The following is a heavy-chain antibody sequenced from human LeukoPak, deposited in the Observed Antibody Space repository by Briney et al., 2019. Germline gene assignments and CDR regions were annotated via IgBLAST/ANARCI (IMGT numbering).Heavy chain of an antibody. CDR3: ARDLPIYDSSGFPDY. J-gene: IGHJ4*02. V-gene: IGHV4-38-2*02. Sequence: SETLSLTCTVSGYSISSGYYWGWIRQPPGKGLEWIGSIYHSGSTFYNPSLKSRVTISVDTSKNQFSLKLSPVTAADTAMYYCARDLPIYDSSGFPDYWGQGTLVTVSS. CDR2: IYHSGST. CDR1: GYSISSGYY. D-gene: IGHD3-22*01.